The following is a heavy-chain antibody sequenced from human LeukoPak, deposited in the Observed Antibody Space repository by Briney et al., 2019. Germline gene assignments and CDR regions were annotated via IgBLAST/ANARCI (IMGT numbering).Heavy chain of an antibody. CDR2: IIPIFGTA. J-gene: IGHJ6*04. D-gene: IGHD3-16*01. V-gene: IGHV1-69*01. CDR3: ARDGAHATQKDYYYYYGMDV. Sequence: EASVKGSCKASGGTFSSYAISWVRQAPGQGLEWMGGIIPIFGTANYAQKIQGRVTITADESTSTAYMELSSLRSEDTAVYYCARDGAHATQKDYYYYYGMDVWGKGTTVTVSS. CDR1: GGTFSSYA.